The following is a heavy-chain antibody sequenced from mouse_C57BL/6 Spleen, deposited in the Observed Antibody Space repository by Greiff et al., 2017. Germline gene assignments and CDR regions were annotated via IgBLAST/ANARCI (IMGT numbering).Heavy chain of an antibody. CDR1: GFTFSDYY. J-gene: IGHJ4*01. Sequence: EVQRVESEGGLVQPGSSMKLSCTASGFTFSDYYMAWVRQVPEKGLEWVANINYDGSSTYYLDSLKSRFIISRDNAKNILYLQMSSLKSEDTATYYCARDGGSRGYYAMDYWGQGTSVTVSS. V-gene: IGHV5-16*01. CDR3: ARDGGSRGYYAMDY. CDR2: INYDGSST.